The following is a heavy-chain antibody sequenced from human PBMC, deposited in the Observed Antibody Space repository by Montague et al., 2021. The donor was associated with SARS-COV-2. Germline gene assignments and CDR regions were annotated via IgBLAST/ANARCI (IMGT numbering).Heavy chain of an antibody. CDR2: VHYTGTT. CDR1: GGSITVSRYD. D-gene: IGHD1-1*01. V-gene: IGHV4-39*01. Sequence: SETLSLTCTVSGGSITVSRYDWGWIRQPPGQGLEWIGSVHYTGTTSYNASLKSRLTISEDTSENQFSLKMTSVTASDTAVYYCARHRANAGSFDIWGQGTMVTVSS. J-gene: IGHJ3*02. CDR3: ARHRANAGSFDI.